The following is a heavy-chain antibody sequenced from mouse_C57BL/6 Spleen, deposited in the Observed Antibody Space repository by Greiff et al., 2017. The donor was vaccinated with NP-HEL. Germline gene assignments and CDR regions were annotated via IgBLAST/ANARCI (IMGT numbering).Heavy chain of an antibody. J-gene: IGHJ4*01. D-gene: IGHD1-1*01. V-gene: IGHV1-82*01. CDR2: IYPGDGDT. CDR1: GYAFSSSW. CDR3: ERFIEGAMDY. Sequence: QVQLQESGPELVKPGASVKISCKASGYAFSSSWMNWVKQRPGKGLEWIGRIYPGDGDTNYNGKFKGKATLTADKSSRTAYMQLSSLTSEDSAVYLGERFIEGAMDYWGQGTSVTVAS.